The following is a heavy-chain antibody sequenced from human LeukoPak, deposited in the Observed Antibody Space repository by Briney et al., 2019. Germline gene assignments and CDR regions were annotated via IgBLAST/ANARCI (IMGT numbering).Heavy chain of an antibody. J-gene: IGHJ6*02. CDR1: GCSISSYY. Sequence: PSETLSLTCTVSGCSISSYYWSWIRQPPGKGLEWIGYIYYSGSTNYNPSLKSRVTISVDTSKNQFSLKLSSVTAADTAVYYCARGRSDWALDYYYGMDVWGQGTTVTVSS. D-gene: IGHD2-21*02. CDR2: IYYSGST. CDR3: ARGRSDWALDYYYGMDV. V-gene: IGHV4-59*08.